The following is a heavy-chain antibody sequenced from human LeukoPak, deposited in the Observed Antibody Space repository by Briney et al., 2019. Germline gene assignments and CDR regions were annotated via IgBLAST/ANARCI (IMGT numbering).Heavy chain of an antibody. CDR2: INPTYDIP. CDR3: AKDPRNILTGDYDDFDI. Sequence: ASVKVSCKASGDTFTSYYMHWVRQAPGQGLEWMGIINPTYDIPIYAQKFEGRVTMTRDMSTSTVYMELSSLTSDDTAVYFCAKDPRNILTGDYDDFDIWGQGTMVIVSS. D-gene: IGHD3-9*01. V-gene: IGHV1-46*01. CDR1: GDTFTSYY. J-gene: IGHJ3*02.